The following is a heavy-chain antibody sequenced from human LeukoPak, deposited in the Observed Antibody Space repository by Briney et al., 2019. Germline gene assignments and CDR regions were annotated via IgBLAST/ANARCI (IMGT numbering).Heavy chain of an antibody. V-gene: IGHV4-34*01. CDR3: ASFSYGLYYYYGMDV. J-gene: IGHJ6*02. Sequence: SETLSLTCAVYGGSFSGYNWSWIRQPPGKGLEWIGEINHSGSTNYNPSLKSRVTISVDTSKNQFSLKLSSVTAADTAVYYCASFSYGLYYYYGMDVWGQGTTITVSS. CDR2: INHSGST. D-gene: IGHD5-18*01. CDR1: GGSFSGYN.